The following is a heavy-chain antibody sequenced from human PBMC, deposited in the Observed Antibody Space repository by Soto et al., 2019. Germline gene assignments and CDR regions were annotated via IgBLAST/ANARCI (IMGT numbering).Heavy chain of an antibody. CDR3: ARTTVTTASYWFDP. CDR2: IHHTGST. D-gene: IGHD4-17*01. Sequence: TLSLTCAVSGGSISSSNWWNWVRQPPGKGLEWIGEIHHTGSTSYNPSLKSRVTISVDKSKNQFSLELTSVTAADTAIYYCARTTVTTASYWFDPWGQGTLVTVSS. CDR1: GGSISSSNW. V-gene: IGHV4-4*02. J-gene: IGHJ5*02.